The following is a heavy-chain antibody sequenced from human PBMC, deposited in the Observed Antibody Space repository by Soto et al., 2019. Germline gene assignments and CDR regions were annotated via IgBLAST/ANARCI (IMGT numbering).Heavy chain of an antibody. CDR2: IDPSDSYT. D-gene: IGHD3-3*01. J-gene: IGHJ3*02. CDR3: ASNLVWSGYYRITTGGSSHAFDI. Sequence: PGESLKISCKGSGYSFTSYWISWVRQMTGKGLEWMGRIDPSDSYTNYSPSFQGHVTISADKSISTAYLQWSSLKASDTAMYYCASNLVWSGYYRITTGGSSHAFDIWGQGTMVTVSS. V-gene: IGHV5-10-1*01. CDR1: GYSFTSYW.